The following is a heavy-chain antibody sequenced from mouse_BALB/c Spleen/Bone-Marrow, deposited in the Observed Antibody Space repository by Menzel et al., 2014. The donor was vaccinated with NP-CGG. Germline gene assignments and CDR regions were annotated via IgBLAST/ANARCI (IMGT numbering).Heavy chain of an antibody. J-gene: IGHJ4*01. CDR2: IDPANGNT. Sequence: VQLKDSGAELVKPAASVKLSCTASGFNIKDTYMHWVKQRPEQRLEWIGRIDPANGNTKYDPKFQGKATITADTSSNGALLQLSSLTAEDTAVYCCARGGYDAMDYWGEGAAVT. CDR3: ARGGYDAMDY. CDR1: GFNIKDTY. V-gene: IGHV14-3*02.